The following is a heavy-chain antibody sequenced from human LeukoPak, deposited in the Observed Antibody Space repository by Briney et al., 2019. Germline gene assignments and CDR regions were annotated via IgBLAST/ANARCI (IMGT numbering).Heavy chain of an antibody. Sequence: GGSLRLSCAASGFTLSSYAMSWVRQAPGKGLEWVSAISDTGNTHHADSVKGRFTISRDSSKITLFLQMNRLRPEDAAVYYCAKAPVTTCRGAFCYPFDYWGLGTLVTVSS. D-gene: IGHD2-15*01. CDR3: AKAPVTTCRGAFCYPFDY. V-gene: IGHV3-23*01. J-gene: IGHJ4*02. CDR1: GFTLSSYA. CDR2: ISDTGNT.